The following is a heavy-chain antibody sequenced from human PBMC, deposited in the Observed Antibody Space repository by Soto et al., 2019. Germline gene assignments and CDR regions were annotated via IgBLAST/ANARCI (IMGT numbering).Heavy chain of an antibody. Sequence: VGSLRFSCVASGLTVSHNYMAWVRQAPEMGLEWVSILYTEGTTYYADSVKGRFTISRDSSKNTLFLQMDSLRAEDTAVYYCVRPRPSGENYGMDVWGQGTTVTVSS. CDR3: VRPRPSGENYGMDV. CDR2: LYTEGTT. D-gene: IGHD3-16*01. CDR1: GLTVSHNY. V-gene: IGHV3-53*01. J-gene: IGHJ6*02.